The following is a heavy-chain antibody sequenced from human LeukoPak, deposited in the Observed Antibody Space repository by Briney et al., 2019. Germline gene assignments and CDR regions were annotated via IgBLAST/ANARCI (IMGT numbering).Heavy chain of an antibody. Sequence: GGSLRLSCAASGFTFSSYSMNWVRQAPGKGLEWVSYISSSSSTIYHADSVKGRFTISRDNAKNSLYLQMNSLRAEDTAVYYCARDLRYYDILTAQNYWGQGTLVTVSS. D-gene: IGHD3-9*01. CDR3: ARDLRYYDILTAQNY. CDR2: ISSSSSTI. CDR1: GFTFSSYS. J-gene: IGHJ4*02. V-gene: IGHV3-48*01.